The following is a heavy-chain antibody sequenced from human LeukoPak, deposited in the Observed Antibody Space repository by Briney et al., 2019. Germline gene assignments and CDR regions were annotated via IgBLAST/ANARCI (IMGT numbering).Heavy chain of an antibody. J-gene: IGHJ6*03. Sequence: GGSLRLSCAASGFTFSSCSMNWVRQAPGKGLEWVSSISSSSSYIYYADSVKGRFTISRDNAKNSLYLQMNSLRAEDTAVYYCAREDVSGGPLYYYYYMDVWGKGTTVTVSS. V-gene: IGHV3-21*01. CDR3: AREDVSGGPLYYYYYMDV. D-gene: IGHD5-12*01. CDR2: ISSSSSYI. CDR1: GFTFSSCS.